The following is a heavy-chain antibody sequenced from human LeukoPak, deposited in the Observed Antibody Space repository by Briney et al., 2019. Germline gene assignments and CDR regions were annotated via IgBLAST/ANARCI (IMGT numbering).Heavy chain of an antibody. J-gene: IGHJ4*02. Sequence: SETLSLTCTVSGGSISSSSYYWGWIRQPPGKGLEWIGSIYYSGSTYYNPSLKGRVTISVDTSKNQFSLKLSSVTAADTAVYYCARRSAGLVDYWGQGTLVTVSS. CDR3: ARRSAGLVDY. CDR2: IYYSGST. CDR1: GGSISSSSYY. V-gene: IGHV4-39*01. D-gene: IGHD2-21*01.